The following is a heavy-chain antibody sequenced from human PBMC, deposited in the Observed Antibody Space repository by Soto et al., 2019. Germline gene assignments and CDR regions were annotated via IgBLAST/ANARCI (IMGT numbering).Heavy chain of an antibody. CDR2: ISYDGSNK. D-gene: IGHD2-15*01. CDR3: ATSYYPSNSSCGSSTDG. CDR1: GFTFSSYA. Sequence: QVQLVESGGGVVQPGRSLRLSCAASGFTFSSYAMHWVRQAPGKGLEWVAVISYDGSNKYYADSVKGRFTISRDNSKNTLTLQLIGPRAEAPGVYYSATSYYPSNSSCGSSTDGCGQRTTGTVSS. J-gene: IGHJ6*02. V-gene: IGHV3-30-3*01.